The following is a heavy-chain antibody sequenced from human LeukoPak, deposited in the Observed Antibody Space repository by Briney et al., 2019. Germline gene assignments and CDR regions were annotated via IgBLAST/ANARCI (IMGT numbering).Heavy chain of an antibody. CDR3: ASEGAAASVYMDV. D-gene: IGHD6-13*01. V-gene: IGHV3-21*01. CDR2: ISSSSSYI. Sequence: PGGSLRLSCAASGSTFSSYSMNWVRQAPGKGLEWVSSISSSSSYIYYADSVKGRFTISRDNAKNSLYLQMNSLRAEDTAVYYCASEGAAASVYMDVWGKGTTVTVSS. J-gene: IGHJ6*03. CDR1: GSTFSSYS.